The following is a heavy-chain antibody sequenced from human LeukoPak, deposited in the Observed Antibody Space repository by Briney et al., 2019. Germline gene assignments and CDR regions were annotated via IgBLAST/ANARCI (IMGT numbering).Heavy chain of an antibody. CDR2: ISSSSSTI. CDR1: GFTFSSYS. V-gene: IGHV3-48*04. J-gene: IGHJ3*02. Sequence: GGSLRFSCAASGFTFSSYSMNWVRQAPGKGLEWVSYISSSSSTIYYADSVKGRFTISRDNAKNSLYLQMNSLRAEDTAVYYCASLAARSGYSSGWYESDAFDIWGQGTMVTVSS. CDR3: ASLAARSGYSSGWYESDAFDI. D-gene: IGHD6-19*01.